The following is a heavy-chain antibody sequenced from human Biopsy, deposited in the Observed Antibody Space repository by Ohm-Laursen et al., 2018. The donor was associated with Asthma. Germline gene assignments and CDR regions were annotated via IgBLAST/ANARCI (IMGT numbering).Heavy chain of an antibody. V-gene: IGHV4-39*01. CDR3: VRHQYSSSWSIFDY. Sequence: SETLSLTCTVSGGSITSSSYYWGWIRQPPGKGMEWIGSMYHSGSPYYHPSLKSRATISVDTSKNQLSLKMSSVTAADTAVYFCVRHQYSSSWSIFDYWGQGALVTVSS. D-gene: IGHD3-22*01. J-gene: IGHJ4*02. CDR1: GGSITSSSYY. CDR2: MYHSGSP.